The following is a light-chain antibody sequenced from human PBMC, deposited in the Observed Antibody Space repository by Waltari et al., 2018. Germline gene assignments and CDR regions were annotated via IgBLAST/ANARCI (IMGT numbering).Light chain of an antibody. J-gene: IGKJ1*01. CDR3: QQYGSSPRT. V-gene: IGKV3-20*01. CDR2: GVS. Sequence: EIVLAQSPGTLSLSPGERATLPCRASQSVRSTYLAWYQHKPGQAPKLLIYGVSTRATGIPDRFSGGGSGTDFTLTISRLEPEDFAVYYCQQYGSSPRTFGQGTRVEIK. CDR1: QSVRSTY.